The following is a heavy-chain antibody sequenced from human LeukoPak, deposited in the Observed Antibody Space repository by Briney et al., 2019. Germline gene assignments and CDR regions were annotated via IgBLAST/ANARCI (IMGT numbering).Heavy chain of an antibody. D-gene: IGHD5-18*01. CDR1: GGSFSGYY. J-gene: IGHJ6*03. V-gene: IGHV4-34*01. CDR3: ARGVDTAMVTYYYYMDV. Sequence: PSETLSLTCAVYGGSFSGYYLSCIRQPPGKGLEWIGEINHSGSTNYNPSLKSRVTISVDTSKNQFSLKLSSVTAADTAVYYCARGVDTAMVTYYYYMDVWGKGTTVTVSS. CDR2: INHSGST.